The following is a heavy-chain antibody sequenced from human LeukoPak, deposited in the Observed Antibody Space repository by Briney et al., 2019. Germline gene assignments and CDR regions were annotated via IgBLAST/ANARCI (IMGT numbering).Heavy chain of an antibody. Sequence: PSETLSLTCAGYGGSFCGYYWSWIRQPPGKGLEWIGEINHSGSTNYNPSLKSRVTISVDTSKNQFSLKLSSVTAADTAVYYCAGPAYGDYYYWGQGTLVTVSS. CDR1: GGSFCGYY. V-gene: IGHV4-34*01. CDR2: INHSGST. D-gene: IGHD4-17*01. J-gene: IGHJ4*02. CDR3: AGPAYGDYYY.